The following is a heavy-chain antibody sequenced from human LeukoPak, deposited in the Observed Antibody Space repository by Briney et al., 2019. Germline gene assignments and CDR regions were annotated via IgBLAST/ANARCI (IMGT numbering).Heavy chain of an antibody. CDR1: GGTFSSYA. V-gene: IGHV1-69*04. CDR2: IIPIFGIA. J-gene: IGHJ5*02. CDR3: ARGGGPYYYDSGGPQSRPFDP. D-gene: IGHD3-22*01. Sequence: SVKVSCKASGGTFSSYAISWVRQAPGQGLEWMGRIIPIFGIANYAQRFQGRVTITADKSTSTAYMELSSLRSEDTAVYYCARGGGPYYYDSGGPQSRPFDPWGQGTLVTVSS.